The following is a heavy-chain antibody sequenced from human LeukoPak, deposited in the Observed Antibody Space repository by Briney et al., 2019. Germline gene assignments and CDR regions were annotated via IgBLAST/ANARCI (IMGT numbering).Heavy chain of an antibody. CDR3: ARGRGAIYGDSLGGAFDI. J-gene: IGHJ3*02. CDR1: GGTFSSYA. D-gene: IGHD4-17*01. Sequence: SVKVSCKASGGTFSSYAISWVRQAPGQGLEWMGGIIPIFGTANYAQKFQGRVTITTDESTSTAYMELSSLRSEDTAVYYCARGRGAIYGDSLGGAFDIWGQGTMVTVSS. V-gene: IGHV1-69*05. CDR2: IIPIFGTA.